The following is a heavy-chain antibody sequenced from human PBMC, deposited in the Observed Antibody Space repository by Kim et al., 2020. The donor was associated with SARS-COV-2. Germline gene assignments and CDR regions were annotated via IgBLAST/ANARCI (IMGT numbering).Heavy chain of an antibody. D-gene: IGHD2-15*01. CDR2: IDWDDDK. CDR3: ARTRINCSGGRCYSGWYFDL. CDR1: GFSLSTSGMC. V-gene: IGHV2-70*11. Sequence: SGPTLVNPTQTLTLTCTFSGFSLSTSGMCVSWIRQPPGKALEWLARIDWDDDKYYSTSLKTRLTISKDTSKSQVVLTMTNMDPVDTATYYCARTRINCSGGRCYSGWYFDLWGRGTLVTVSS. J-gene: IGHJ2*01.